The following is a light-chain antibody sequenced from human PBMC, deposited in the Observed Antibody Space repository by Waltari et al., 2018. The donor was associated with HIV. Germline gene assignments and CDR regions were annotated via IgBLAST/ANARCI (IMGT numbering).Light chain of an antibody. CDR3: QQYGSSPWT. Sequence: EIVLTQSPGTLSLSPGERATLSCRASQSIISNYLAWYQQKPGQAPRLLIYGASSRATGIPDRFSGSGSVTDFTLTISRLEPEDFAVYYCQQYGSSPWTFGQGTKVGIK. CDR1: QSIISNY. V-gene: IGKV3-20*01. CDR2: GAS. J-gene: IGKJ1*01.